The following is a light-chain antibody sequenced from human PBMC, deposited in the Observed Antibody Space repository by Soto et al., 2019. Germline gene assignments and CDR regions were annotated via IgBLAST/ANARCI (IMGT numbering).Light chain of an antibody. CDR3: QQLSGYPLT. V-gene: IGKV1-9*01. J-gene: IGKJ4*01. CDR2: AAS. CDR1: QDIRSY. Sequence: IPLNQSPPSRSGSGGERLTINCRASQDIRSYLALYQQKPGRAPKLLIHAASILQSEVPSRFSGSGSETDFILTINSMQPEDFANYYCQQLSGYPLTFGGGIKLDIK.